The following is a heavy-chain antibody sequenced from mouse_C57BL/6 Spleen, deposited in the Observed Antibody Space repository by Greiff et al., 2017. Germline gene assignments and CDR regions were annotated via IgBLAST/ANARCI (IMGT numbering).Heavy chain of an antibody. Sequence: VQLQQSGAELMKPGASVKLSCKATGYTFTGYWIEWVKQRPGHGLEWIGGIFPGSGSTNYNEKFKGKATFTADTSSNTAYMQISSLTTEDSALYYCASATTVVVYWYFDVWGTGTTVTVSS. CDR1: GYTFTGYW. CDR3: ASATTVVVYWYFDV. J-gene: IGHJ1*03. CDR2: IFPGSGST. D-gene: IGHD1-1*01. V-gene: IGHV1-9*01.